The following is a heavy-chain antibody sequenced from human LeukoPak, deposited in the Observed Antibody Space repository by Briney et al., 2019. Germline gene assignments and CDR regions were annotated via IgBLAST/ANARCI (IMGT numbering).Heavy chain of an antibody. D-gene: IGHD6-13*01. CDR3: ARQSPGYISSWYRTSYYYYYMDV. V-gene: IGHV4-34*01. J-gene: IGHJ6*03. Sequence: MSSETLSLTCAVYGGSFSGYYWSWIRQPPGKGLEWIGEINHSGSTNYNPSLKSQVTISVDTSKNQFSLKLSSVTAADTAVYYCARQSPGYISSWYRTSYYYYYMDVWGKGTTVTISS. CDR2: INHSGST. CDR1: GGSFSGYY.